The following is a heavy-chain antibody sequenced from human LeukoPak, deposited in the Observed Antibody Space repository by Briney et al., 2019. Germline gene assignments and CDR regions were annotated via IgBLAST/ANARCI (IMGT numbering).Heavy chain of an antibody. D-gene: IGHD6-13*01. CDR1: GYTFTSYD. J-gene: IGHJ4*02. Sequence: ASVKVSCKASGYTFTSYDINWVRQAIGKGLEWMGWMNPDSGNTGYAQKFQGRVTMTRNTSISTAYMELSSLRSEDTAVYYCARVGIAEFDYWGQGTLVTVSS. CDR3: ARVGIAEFDY. V-gene: IGHV1-8*01. CDR2: MNPDSGNT.